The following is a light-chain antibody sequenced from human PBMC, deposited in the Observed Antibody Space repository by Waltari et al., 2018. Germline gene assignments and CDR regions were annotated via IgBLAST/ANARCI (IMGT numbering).Light chain of an antibody. CDR1: GEYSAYA. CDR3: QTWGTGIQV. V-gene: IGLV4-69*01. CDR2: VNSDGSH. Sequence: LVLTQSPSASASLGASVKLTCSLPGEYSAYAIAWHQQQPLKGPRYLMTVNSDGSHKKGDGISERFSGSSSDLDRYLIISRLQSDDEAEYFCQTWGTGIQVFGSGTKLTVL. J-gene: IGLJ3*02.